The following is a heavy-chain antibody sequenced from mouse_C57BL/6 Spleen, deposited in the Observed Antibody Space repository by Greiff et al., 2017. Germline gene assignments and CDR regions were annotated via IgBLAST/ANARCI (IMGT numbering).Heavy chain of an antibody. D-gene: IGHD2-4*01. CDR3: ARRLNYAMDY. Sequence: EVMLVESGGGLVKPGGSLKLSCAASGFTFSDYGMHWVRQAKEKGLEWVAYISSGSSTIYYADTVKGRFTFTRDNAYNTLIRQTSSDRSEYTAMYYCARRLNYAMDYWGQGTSVTVSS. CDR2: ISSGSSTI. V-gene: IGHV5-17*01. J-gene: IGHJ4*01. CDR1: GFTFSDYG.